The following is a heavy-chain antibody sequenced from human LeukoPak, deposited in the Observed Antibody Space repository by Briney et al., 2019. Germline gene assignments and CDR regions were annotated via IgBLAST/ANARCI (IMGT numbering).Heavy chain of an antibody. CDR3: ARVRCSSTSCYGPLDY. J-gene: IGHJ4*02. D-gene: IGHD2-2*01. CDR1: GYTFTGYY. CDR2: INPNSGGT. Sequence: ASVKVSCKASGYTFTGYYMHWVRHAPGQRLEWMGWINPNSGGTNYAQKFQGRVTMTRDTSISTAYMELSRLRSDDTAVYYCARVRCSSTSCYGPLDYWGQGTLVTVSS. V-gene: IGHV1-2*02.